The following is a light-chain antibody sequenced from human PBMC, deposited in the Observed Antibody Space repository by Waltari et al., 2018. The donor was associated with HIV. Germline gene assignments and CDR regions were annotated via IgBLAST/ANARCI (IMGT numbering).Light chain of an antibody. CDR1: SSDVGGYTF. V-gene: IGLV2-8*01. CDR3: SSYAGSDNVYV. J-gene: IGLJ1*01. Sequence: QSALTQPPSASGSPRQSVTISCTGTSSDVGGYTFVSWYQPHASKAPKLLIYEVTKRPSGVPDRFSGSKSGNTASLTVSGLQVEDEADYYCSSYAGSDNVYVFGTGTKVTVL. CDR2: EVT.